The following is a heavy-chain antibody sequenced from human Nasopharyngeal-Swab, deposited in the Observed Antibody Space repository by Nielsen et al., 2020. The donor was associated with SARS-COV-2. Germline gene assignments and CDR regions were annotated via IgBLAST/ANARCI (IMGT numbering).Heavy chain of an antibody. J-gene: IGHJ4*02. CDR1: GFTFTDYT. V-gene: IGHV3-30*14. CDR2: MSYNGSNR. D-gene: IGHD1-26*01. CDR3: ARGSRRAIVGATAY. Sequence: GESLKISCAASGFTFTDYTMHWVRQPPGQGLEWVAIMSYNGSNRYYADSVKGRFTFSRDKSKNTLYLQMTSLRAEDTAVYYCARGSRRAIVGATAYWGQGTLVTVSS.